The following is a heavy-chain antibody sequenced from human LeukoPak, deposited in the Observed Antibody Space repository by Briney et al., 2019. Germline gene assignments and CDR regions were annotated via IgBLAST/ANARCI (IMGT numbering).Heavy chain of an antibody. V-gene: IGHV1-69*02. J-gene: IGHJ6*03. CDR2: IIPILGIA. CDR1: GGTFSSYT. CDR3: AGGIAAAGTPYYYMDV. D-gene: IGHD6-13*01. Sequence: SVKVSCKASGGTFSSYTISWVRQAPGQGLEWMGRIIPILGIANYAQKFQGRVTITADKSTSTAYMELSSLRSEDTAVYYCAGGIAAAGTPYYYMDVWGKGTTVTVSS.